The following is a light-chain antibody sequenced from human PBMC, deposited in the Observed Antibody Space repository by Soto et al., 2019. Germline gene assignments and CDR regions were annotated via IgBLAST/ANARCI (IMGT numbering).Light chain of an antibody. J-gene: IGKJ4*01. V-gene: IGKV3-20*01. CDR3: QQFSSYPLT. CDR2: DAS. CDR1: QTVRNNY. Sequence: EFVLTQSPGTLSLSPGERATLSCRASQTVRNNYLAWYQQKPGQAPRLLIYDASSRATGIPDRFSGGGSGTDFTLNISRLEPEDFAVYYCQQFSSYPLTFDGGTKVEIK.